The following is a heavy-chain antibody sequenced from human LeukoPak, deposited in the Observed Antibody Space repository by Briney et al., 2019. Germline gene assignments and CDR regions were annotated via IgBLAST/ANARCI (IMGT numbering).Heavy chain of an antibody. CDR3: ARAKLDSSGWYWRGLNWFDP. CDR2: INHSGST. Sequence: PSETLSLTCAVYGGSFSGYYWSWIRQPPGKGLEWIGEINHSGSTNYNPSLKSRVTISVDTSKNQFSLKLSSVTAADTAVYYCARAKLDSSGWYWRGLNWFDPWGQGTLVTVSS. J-gene: IGHJ5*02. D-gene: IGHD6-19*01. CDR1: GGSFSGYY. V-gene: IGHV4-34*01.